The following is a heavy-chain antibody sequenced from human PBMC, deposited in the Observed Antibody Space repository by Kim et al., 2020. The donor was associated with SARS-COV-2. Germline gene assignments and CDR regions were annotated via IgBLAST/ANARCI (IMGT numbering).Heavy chain of an antibody. D-gene: IGHD5-18*01. V-gene: IGHV3-30*07. J-gene: IGHJ6*02. Sequence: SVQDRVTISRDHSKNTVYLQMNSLMAEDTAVYYCARDRDGYSYGSSGMDVWGQGTTVTVSS. CDR3: ARDRDGYSYGSSGMDV.